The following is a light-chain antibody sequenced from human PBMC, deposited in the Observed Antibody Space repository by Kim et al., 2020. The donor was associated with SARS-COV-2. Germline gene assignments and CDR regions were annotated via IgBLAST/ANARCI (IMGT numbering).Light chain of an antibody. CDR2: EDN. J-gene: IGLJ3*02. V-gene: IGLV6-57*01. Sequence: NFMLTQPHSVSESPGKTVTISCTRSSGSIASNYVQWYQQRPGSSPTTVIYEDNQRPSGVPDRFSGSIDSSSNSASLTISGLKTEDEADNYCHSYDSNTLVFGGGTQLTFL. CDR3: HSYDSNTLV. CDR1: SGSIASNY.